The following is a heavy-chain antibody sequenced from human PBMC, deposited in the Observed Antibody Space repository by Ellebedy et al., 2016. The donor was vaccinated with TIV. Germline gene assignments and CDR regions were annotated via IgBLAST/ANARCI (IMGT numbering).Heavy chain of an antibody. CDR3: ARDLGPWRDYYYYGMDV. V-gene: IGHV3-11*04. J-gene: IGHJ6*02. CDR2: ISSSGNTI. D-gene: IGHD3-16*01. CDR1: GFTFSDYY. Sequence: GGSLRLSXAASGFTFSDYYMSWIRRAPGKGLEWVSYISSSGNTIYYADSVKGRFTISRDNAENSLYLQMNSLRAEDTAVYYCARDLGPWRDYYYYGMDVWGQGTTVTVSS.